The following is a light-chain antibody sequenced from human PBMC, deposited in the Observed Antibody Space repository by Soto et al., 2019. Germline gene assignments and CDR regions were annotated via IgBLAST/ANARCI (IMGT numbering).Light chain of an antibody. CDR2: DDA. CDR3: QVWHRTSGHV. CDR1: NIGEKN. Sequence: SYELTQPPSVSVAPGQTAGIYCGGNNIGEKNVHWYQQRPGQAPLLVIYDDADRPSEIPERFSGSNSGNTATLTISRVEAEAEADYYCQVWHRTSGHVFGTGTKVTVL. V-gene: IGLV3-21*02. J-gene: IGLJ1*01.